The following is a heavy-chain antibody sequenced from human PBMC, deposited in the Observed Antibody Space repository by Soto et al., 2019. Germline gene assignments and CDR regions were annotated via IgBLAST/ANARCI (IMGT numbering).Heavy chain of an antibody. CDR1: GFTFSSYW. Sequence: PGGSLRLSCAASGFTFSSYWMHWVRQAPGKGLVWVSRINSDGSSTSYADSVKGRFTISRDNAKNTLYLQMNSLRAEDTAVYYCARGGYSGYVYYYYYGMDVWGQGTTVTVSS. CDR2: INSDGSST. J-gene: IGHJ6*02. V-gene: IGHV3-74*01. D-gene: IGHD5-12*01. CDR3: ARGGYSGYVYYYYYGMDV.